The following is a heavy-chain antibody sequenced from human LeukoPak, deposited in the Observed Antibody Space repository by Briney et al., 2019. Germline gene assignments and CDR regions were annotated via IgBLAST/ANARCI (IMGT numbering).Heavy chain of an antibody. CDR1: GGSISSYY. CDR3: ARQSSSWFDDAFDI. D-gene: IGHD6-13*01. CDR2: IYYSGST. J-gene: IGHJ3*02. V-gene: IGHV4-59*08. Sequence: SETLSLTCTVSGGSISSYYWSWIRQPPGKGLEWIGYIYYSGSTNYNPSLKSRVTISVDTSKNQFSVKLSSVNAADTAMYYCARQSSSWFDDAFDIWGQGTMVTVSS.